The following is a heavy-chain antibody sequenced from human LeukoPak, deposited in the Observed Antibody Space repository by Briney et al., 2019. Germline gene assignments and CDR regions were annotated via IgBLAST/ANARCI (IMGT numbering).Heavy chain of an antibody. J-gene: IGHJ4*02. CDR2: INPSGGST. CDR1: GYTFTSYY. Sequence: ASVKVSCKASGYTFTSYYMHWVRQAPGQGLEWMGIINPSGGSTSCAQKFQGRVTMTRDTSTSTVYMELGSLRSEDTAVYYCARVGEMATIAGYWGQGTLVTVSS. CDR3: ARVGEMATIAGY. V-gene: IGHV1-46*01. D-gene: IGHD5-24*01.